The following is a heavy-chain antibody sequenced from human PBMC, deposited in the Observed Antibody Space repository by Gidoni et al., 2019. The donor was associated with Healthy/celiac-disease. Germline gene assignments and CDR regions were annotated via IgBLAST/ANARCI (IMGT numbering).Heavy chain of an antibody. J-gene: IGHJ4*02. D-gene: IGHD1-26*01. Sequence: EVQLVQSGAEVKKPGESLKISCTGSGYSFTSYWIGWGRQMPGKGLEWMGIIYPGDSDTRYSPSFQGQVTISADKSISTAYLQWSSLKASDTAMYYCARCSGSYPAGRYFDYWGQGTLVTVSS. CDR2: IYPGDSDT. CDR3: ARCSGSYPAGRYFDY. V-gene: IGHV5-51*01. CDR1: GYSFTSYW.